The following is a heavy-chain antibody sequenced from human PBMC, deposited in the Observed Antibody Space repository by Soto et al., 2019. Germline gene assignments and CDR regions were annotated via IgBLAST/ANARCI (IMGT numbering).Heavy chain of an antibody. CDR3: AKDMVHCTGTRCARYFEK. CDR2: ISGSGDNT. J-gene: IGHJ4*02. V-gene: IGHV3-23*01. D-gene: IGHD2-8*02. Sequence: EVQLLESGGGLVQRGGSLRLSCAASKVTFSTYAMTWVRQAPGKGLEWVSDISGSGDNTYYADSVKGRFTISRDNSKSTLYQQMNSLRAEDTAVYYCAKDMVHCTGTRCARYFEKWGRGTLVTVSS. CDR1: KVTFSTYA.